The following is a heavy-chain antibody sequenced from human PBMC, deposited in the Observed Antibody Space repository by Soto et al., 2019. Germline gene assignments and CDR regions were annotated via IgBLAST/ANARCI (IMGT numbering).Heavy chain of an antibody. J-gene: IGHJ3*02. Sequence: AGGSLRPPWAAPGFTFRRFALRWVPQAPGKGLEWVSAISGSGGSTYYADSVKGRFTISRDNSKNTLYLQMNSLRAEDTAVYYCAKYEVPLLGAFDIWGQGTMVTVSS. D-gene: IGHD7-27*01. CDR2: ISGSGGST. V-gene: IGHV3-23*01. CDR3: AKYEVPLLGAFDI. CDR1: GFTFRRFA.